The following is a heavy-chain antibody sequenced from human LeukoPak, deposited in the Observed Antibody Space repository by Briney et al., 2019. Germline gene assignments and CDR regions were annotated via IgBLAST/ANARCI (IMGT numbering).Heavy chain of an antibody. J-gene: IGHJ5*02. CDR2: IYYSGST. CDR3: ARSYFDWSYNLDWFDP. D-gene: IGHD3-9*01. Sequence: PSETLSLTCPVSGGSISSYYWSWIRQPPGKGLEWIGYIYYSGSTNYNPSLKSRVTISVDTSKNQFSLKLSSVTAADTAVYYCARSYFDWSYNLDWFDPWGQGTLVTVSS. CDR1: GGSISSYY. V-gene: IGHV4-59*01.